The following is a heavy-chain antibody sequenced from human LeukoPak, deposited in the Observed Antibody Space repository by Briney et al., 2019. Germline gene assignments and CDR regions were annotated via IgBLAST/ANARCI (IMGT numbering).Heavy chain of an antibody. Sequence: GGSLRLSCAASGLTFSRYAIHWVRQAPGKGLELVAVISKDGSNKYYADSVKGRFTISRDNSKNTLYLQMNSLRAEDTAVYYCARDNYYDSSDKPLTAFDIWGPGTMVTVSS. CDR3: ARDNYYDSSDKPLTAFDI. V-gene: IGHV3-30-3*01. D-gene: IGHD3-22*01. CDR1: GLTFSRYA. CDR2: ISKDGSNK. J-gene: IGHJ3*02.